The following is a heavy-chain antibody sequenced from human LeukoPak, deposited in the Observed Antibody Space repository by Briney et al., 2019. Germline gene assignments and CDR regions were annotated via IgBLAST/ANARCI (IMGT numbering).Heavy chain of an antibody. V-gene: IGHV1-2*02. D-gene: IGHD3-3*01. CDR2: INPNSGGT. J-gene: IGHJ6*03. Sequence: ASVKVSCKVSGYTLTELSMHWVRQAPGQGLEWMGWINPNSGGTNYAQKFQGRVTMTRDTSISTAYMELSRLRSDDTAVYYCARDHSNDFWSGSGPLYYMDVWGKGTTVTVSS. CDR1: GYTLTELS. CDR3: ARDHSNDFWSGSGPLYYMDV.